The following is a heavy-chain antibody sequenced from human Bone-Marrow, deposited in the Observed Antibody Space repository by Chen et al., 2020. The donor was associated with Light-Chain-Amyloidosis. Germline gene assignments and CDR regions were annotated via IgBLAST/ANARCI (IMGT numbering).Heavy chain of an antibody. CDR2: IYPDDSDA. CDR1: GYTFPNYG. D-gene: IGHD5-12*01. Sequence: EVQLEQSGPEVKKPGESLKISCKGSGYTFPNYGIGWVRQMPGKGLEWMGVIYPDDSDASYSTTFEGQATSPADKSITTAYRQWRSLKASDTAMYHCAIRRDGYNFDYWGQGTLVTVSS. J-gene: IGHJ4*02. V-gene: IGHV5-51*01. CDR3: AIRRDGYNFDY.